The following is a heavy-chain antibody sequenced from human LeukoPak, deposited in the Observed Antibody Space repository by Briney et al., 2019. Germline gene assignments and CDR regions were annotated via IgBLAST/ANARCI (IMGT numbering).Heavy chain of an antibody. D-gene: IGHD6-6*01. Sequence: KPSETLSLTCAVYGGSFSGYYWSWIRQPPGKGLEWIGEINHSGSTNYNPSLRSRVTISVDTSKNQFSLKLSSVTAADTAVYYCARENSSSSPPYYFDYWGQETLVTVSS. CDR3: ARENSSSSPPYYFDY. V-gene: IGHV4-34*01. CDR2: INHSGST. J-gene: IGHJ4*02. CDR1: GGSFSGYY.